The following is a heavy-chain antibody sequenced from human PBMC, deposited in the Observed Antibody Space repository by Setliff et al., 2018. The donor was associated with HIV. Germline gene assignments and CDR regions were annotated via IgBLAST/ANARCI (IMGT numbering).Heavy chain of an antibody. D-gene: IGHD3-3*01. CDR3: ARGYWSGYSWFDP. V-gene: IGHV4-61*09. CDR2: IYISGSA. Sequence: LSLTCTVSGGSISSGSYYWSWIRQPAGKGLEWIGHIYISGSANYNPSLKSRVTISVDTSKNQFSLKLSSVTAADTAVYYCARGYWSGYSWFDPWGQGTLVTVSS. CDR1: GGSISSGSYY. J-gene: IGHJ5*02.